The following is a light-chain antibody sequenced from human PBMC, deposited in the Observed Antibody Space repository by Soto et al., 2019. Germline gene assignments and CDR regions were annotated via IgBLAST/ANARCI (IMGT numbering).Light chain of an antibody. J-gene: IGKJ1*01. Sequence: QMTQASSTLASSLGGKGTITCRASESIDSWLAWHQQKPGRAPKLLISKASSLESGVPSRFSGSGFGTEFTLTISSLQPDDFATYYCQQYNSYRAFGQGTKVDIK. V-gene: IGKV1-5*03. CDR1: ESIDSW. CDR2: KAS. CDR3: QQYNSYRA.